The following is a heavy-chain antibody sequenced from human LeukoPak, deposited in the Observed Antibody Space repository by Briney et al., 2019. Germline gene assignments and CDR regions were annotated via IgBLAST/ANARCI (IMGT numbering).Heavy chain of an antibody. CDR1: GYTLTGLS. CDR2: FDPEDGET. CDR3: ATSGSYPGYAFDI. D-gene: IGHD1-26*01. Sequence: ASVKVSCKVSGYTLTGLSIHWVRQAPGKGLEWMGGFDPEDGETIYAQKFQGRVTMTEDTSTDTAYMELSSLGSEDTAVYYCATSGSYPGYAFDIWGQGTMVTVSS. J-gene: IGHJ3*02. V-gene: IGHV1-24*01.